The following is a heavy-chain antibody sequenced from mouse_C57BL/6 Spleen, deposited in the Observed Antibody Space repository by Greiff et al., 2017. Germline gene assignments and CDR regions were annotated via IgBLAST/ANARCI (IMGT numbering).Heavy chain of an antibody. CDR3: ARPDEGSPGDLDD. J-gene: IGHJ1*03. CDR1: GYTFTSYW. V-gene: IGHV1-55*01. Sequence: QVQLQQPGAELVKPGASVKMSCKASGYTFTSYWMTWVKQRPGQGLEWIGDIYPGSGSTNYNEKFKSKATLTVDTSSSTAYMQLSSLTSEDSAVYYCARPDEGSPGDLDDWGTGTTVTVSS. CDR2: IYPGSGST.